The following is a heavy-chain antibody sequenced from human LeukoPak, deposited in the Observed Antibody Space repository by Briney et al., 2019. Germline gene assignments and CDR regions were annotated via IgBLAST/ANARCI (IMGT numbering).Heavy chain of an antibody. V-gene: IGHV4-59*01. CDR3: ARDGLDRYYMDV. CDR1: GGSISSYY. D-gene: IGHD3-22*01. Sequence: KPSETLSLTCTVTGGSISSYYWSWIRQPPGEGLGWIGYIYYSGSTNYNPSLKSRVTISVDTSKNRFSLKLSSVTAADTAVYYCARDGLDRYYMDVWGKGTTVTVSS. J-gene: IGHJ6*03. CDR2: IYYSGST.